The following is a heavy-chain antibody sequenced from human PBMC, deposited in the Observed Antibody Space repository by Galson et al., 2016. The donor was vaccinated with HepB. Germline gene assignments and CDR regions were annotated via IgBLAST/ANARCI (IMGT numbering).Heavy chain of an antibody. D-gene: IGHD6-6*01. V-gene: IGHV5-51*01. Sequence: QSGAEVKKPGESLKISCKGSGYSFTNYWIGWVRQMPGKGLEWMGIIYPGTSDTRYSPSFEGQVTISVDKSINTAYLQWSSLKASDTAMYYCAIHWLIAARLGSDYCGQGTPVTVSS. CDR3: AIHWLIAARLGSDY. CDR2: IYPGTSDT. J-gene: IGHJ4*02. CDR1: GYSFTNYW.